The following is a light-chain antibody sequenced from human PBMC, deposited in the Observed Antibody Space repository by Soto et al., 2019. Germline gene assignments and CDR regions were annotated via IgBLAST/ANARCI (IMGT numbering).Light chain of an antibody. CDR3: SSYTSSSIDYV. CDR1: SSDVGGYNY. CDR2: EVS. V-gene: IGLV2-14*01. J-gene: IGLJ1*01. Sequence: QSALTQPASVSGSPGQSITISSTGTSSDVGGYNYVSWYQQHPGKAPKLMIYEVSNRPSWVSNRFSGSKSGNTASLTISGLQAEDEADYSCSSYTSSSIDYVFGTGTKVTVL.